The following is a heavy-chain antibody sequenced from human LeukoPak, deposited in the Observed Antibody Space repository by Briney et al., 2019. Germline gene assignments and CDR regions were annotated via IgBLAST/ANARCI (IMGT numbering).Heavy chain of an antibody. CDR3: ARDYSSGRYLYYYYGMDV. J-gene: IGHJ6*02. V-gene: IGHV3-66*01. Sequence: GGSLRLSCAASGFTVSSNYMSWVRQAPGKGLEWVSVIYSGGSTYYADSVKGRFTISRDNSKNTLYLQMNSLRAEDTAVYYCARDYSSGRYLYYYYGMDVWGQGTTVTVSS. D-gene: IGHD6-19*01. CDR1: GFTVSSNY. CDR2: IYSGGST.